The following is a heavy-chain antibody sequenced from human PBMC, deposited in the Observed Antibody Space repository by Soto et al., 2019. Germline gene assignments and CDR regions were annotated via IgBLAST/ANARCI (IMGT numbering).Heavy chain of an antibody. V-gene: IGHV3-23*01. Sequence: GWCLRPYGGRSGFTFRTHCMSYDRQAPGKGLEWVSAISGSGGSTYYADSVKGRFTISRDNSKNTLYLQMNSLRAEDTAVYYCAKIGRIGYGDYVALTFDYWGEGLLVPVSS. J-gene: IGHJ4*02. CDR2: ISGSGGST. D-gene: IGHD4-17*01. CDR1: GFTFRTHC. CDR3: AKIGRIGYGDYVALTFDY.